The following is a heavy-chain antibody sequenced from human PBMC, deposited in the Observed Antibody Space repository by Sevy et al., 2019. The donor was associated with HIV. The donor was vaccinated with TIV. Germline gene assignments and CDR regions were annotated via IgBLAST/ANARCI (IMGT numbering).Heavy chain of an antibody. Sequence: SDTLSLTCIVSGGSISSGGYFWNWIRQHPGKGLEWIGFTSSSGSTSYNPSLKSRVTISVDTSKNQFSLRLSSVTAADTAVFYCARATNLNAFDTWGQGTMVTVSS. V-gene: IGHV4-31*03. J-gene: IGHJ3*02. D-gene: IGHD1-26*01. CDR3: ARATNLNAFDT. CDR2: TSSSGST. CDR1: GGSISSGGYF.